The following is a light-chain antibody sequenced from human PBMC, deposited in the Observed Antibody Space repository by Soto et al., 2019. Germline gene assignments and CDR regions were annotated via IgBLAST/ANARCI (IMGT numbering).Light chain of an antibody. V-gene: IGKV3-11*01. CDR2: SAS. J-gene: IGKJ2*01. Sequence: ETVVTQSPATLSLSPGERATLSCRASQSVGTRLEWYQQKPGQAPRLVVNSASNRAPGIPARFSGSGSGKDFTLTISSLEAEDFAVYYCHQSSNWPYTFGPGTKLEIK. CDR1: QSVGTR. CDR3: HQSSNWPYT.